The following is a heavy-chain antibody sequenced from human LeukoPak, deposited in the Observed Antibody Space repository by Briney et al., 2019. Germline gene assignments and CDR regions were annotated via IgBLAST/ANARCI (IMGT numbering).Heavy chain of an antibody. CDR1: GGSISSSSYF. D-gene: IGHD6-19*01. CDR2: IYFSGNT. CDR3: ARSSSGWYHDFDY. V-gene: IGHV4-39*07. Sequence: SETLSLTCTVSGGSISSSSYFWGWIRQPPGKGLEWVGSIYFSGNTYYNPSLKSRVTISVDTSKNQFSLKLSSVTAADTAVYYCARSSSGWYHDFDYWGQGTLLTVSS. J-gene: IGHJ4*02.